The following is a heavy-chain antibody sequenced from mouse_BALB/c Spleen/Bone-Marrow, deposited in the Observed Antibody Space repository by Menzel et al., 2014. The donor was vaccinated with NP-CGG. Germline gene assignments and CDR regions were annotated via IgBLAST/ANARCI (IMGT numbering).Heavy chain of an antibody. CDR1: GYTFTSYW. J-gene: IGHJ2*01. CDR3: ARWGFDY. Sequence: VQLQQSGAELVKPGASVKLSCKASGYTFTSYWMHWVKQRPGQGLEWIGEINPSNGRTNYNEKFKSKATLTVDKSSSTAYMQLSSLTSEDYTVYYCARWGFDYWGQGTTLAVSS. V-gene: IGHV1S81*02. CDR2: INPSNGRT.